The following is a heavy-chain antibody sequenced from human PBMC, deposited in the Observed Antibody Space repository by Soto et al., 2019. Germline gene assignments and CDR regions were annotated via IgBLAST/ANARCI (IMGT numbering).Heavy chain of an antibody. Sequence: PSETLSLTCALSSGSFSVYYWIWIRQSPETGLEWLGEVNPAGSSNYNPSLRGRVTISVDTSKNQFSLKLSSVTAADTAVYFCARDSTRRGACEIRGQWTMVT. V-gene: IGHV4-34*01. J-gene: IGHJ3*02. D-gene: IGHD4-4*01. CDR1: SGSFSVYY. CDR3: ARDSTRRGACEI. CDR2: VNPAGSS.